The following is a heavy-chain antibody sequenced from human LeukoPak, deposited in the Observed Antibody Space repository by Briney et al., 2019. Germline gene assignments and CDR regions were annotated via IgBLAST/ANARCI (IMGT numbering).Heavy chain of an antibody. CDR3: ASSAGYSSIAARDTYYYYMDV. Sequence: SETLSLTCAVYGGSFSGYYWSWIRQPPGKGLEWIGEINHSGSTNYNPSLKSRVTVSVDTSKNQFSLKLSSVTAADTAVYYCASSAGYSSIAARDTYYYYMDVWGKGTTVTVSS. D-gene: IGHD6-6*01. CDR2: INHSGST. V-gene: IGHV4-34*01. J-gene: IGHJ6*03. CDR1: GGSFSGYY.